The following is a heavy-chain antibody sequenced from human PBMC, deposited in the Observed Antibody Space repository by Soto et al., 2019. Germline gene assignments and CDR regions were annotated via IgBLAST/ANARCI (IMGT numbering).Heavy chain of an antibody. Sequence: QVQLVQSGAEVKKPGSSVKVSCKASGGTFSSYAISWVRQAPGQGLEWMGGIIPIFGRANYAQKFQGRVTISADESTSTAYRELSSLRSEDTAVYYGATYCSGGSCYSADWFDPWGQGTLVTVSS. J-gene: IGHJ5*02. CDR1: GGTFSSYA. V-gene: IGHV1-69*12. CDR2: IIPIFGRA. CDR3: ATYCSGGSCYSADWFDP. D-gene: IGHD2-15*01.